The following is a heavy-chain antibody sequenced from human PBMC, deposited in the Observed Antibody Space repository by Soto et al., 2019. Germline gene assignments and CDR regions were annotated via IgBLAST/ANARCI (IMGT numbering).Heavy chain of an antibody. V-gene: IGHV3-23*01. Sequence: PGGSLRLSCAASGFKFSNYAMSWVRQAPGKGLEWVSLISATGGGTYYADSVKGRFTISRDNSHNTLYLQVHSLTAEDTAGYYCAKDRRAGGNSAFYFDFWGQGAQVT. CDR3: AKDRRAGGNSAFYFDF. CDR2: ISATGGGT. J-gene: IGHJ4*02. D-gene: IGHD3-16*01. CDR1: GFKFSNYA.